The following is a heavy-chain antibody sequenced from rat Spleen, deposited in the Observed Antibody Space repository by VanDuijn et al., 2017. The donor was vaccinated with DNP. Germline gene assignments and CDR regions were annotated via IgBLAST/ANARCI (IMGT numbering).Heavy chain of an antibody. CDR1: GYSITSNY. J-gene: IGHJ4*01. V-gene: IGHV3-1*01. Sequence: EVQLQESGPGLVKPSQSLSLTCSVTGYSITSNYWGWIRKFPGNKMEWIGHISYSGSTSHNPSLKSRISITRDTSKNQYFLQLNSVTTEDTATYYCARWGYTTDYAMDAWGQGTSVTVSS. D-gene: IGHD1-6*01. CDR2: ISYSGST. CDR3: ARWGYTTDYAMDA.